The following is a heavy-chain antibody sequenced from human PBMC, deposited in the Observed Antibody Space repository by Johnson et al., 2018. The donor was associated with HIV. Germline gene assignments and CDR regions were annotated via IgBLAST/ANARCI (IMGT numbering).Heavy chain of an antibody. V-gene: IGHV3-30-3*01. CDR1: GFSFSSYA. CDR3: AKDNPGVSHAFDI. J-gene: IGHJ3*02. Sequence: QVQLMESGGGVVQAGRSLRLSCAASGFSFSSYALHWVRQAPGKGLEWVAAVSYETTNKHYADSVKGRFTISRDNSKSTLILQMNGLREEDTAVYYCAKDNPGVSHAFDIWGQGTMVTVSS. D-gene: IGHD1-14*01. CDR2: VSYETTNK.